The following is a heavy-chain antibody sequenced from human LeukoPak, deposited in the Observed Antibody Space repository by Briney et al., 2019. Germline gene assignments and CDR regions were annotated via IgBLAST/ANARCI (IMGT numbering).Heavy chain of an antibody. J-gene: IGHJ6*02. Sequence: GRSLRLSCAASRFTFDDYAMHWVRQAPGKGLEWVSGISWNSGSIGYADSVKGRFTISRDNAKNSLYLQMNSLRAEDTALYYCAKEIVGATYYGMDVWGQGTTVTVSS. D-gene: IGHD1-26*01. CDR2: ISWNSGSI. CDR1: RFTFDDYA. V-gene: IGHV3-9*01. CDR3: AKEIVGATYYGMDV.